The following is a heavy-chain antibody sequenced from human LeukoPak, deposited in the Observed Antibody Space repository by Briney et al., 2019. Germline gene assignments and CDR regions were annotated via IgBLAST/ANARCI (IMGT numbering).Heavy chain of an antibody. J-gene: IGHJ4*02. D-gene: IGHD3-10*01. V-gene: IGHV3-21*01. Sequence: GGSLRLSCEASGFTFSSYRMNWVRQAPGEGLEWVSSISSSSGYIYYADLVKGRFTISRDNAKNSLYLQMNSLRAEDTAVYYCAGIYYGSGSFDYWGQGTLVTVSS. CDR3: AGIYYGSGSFDY. CDR1: GFTFSSYR. CDR2: ISSSSGYI.